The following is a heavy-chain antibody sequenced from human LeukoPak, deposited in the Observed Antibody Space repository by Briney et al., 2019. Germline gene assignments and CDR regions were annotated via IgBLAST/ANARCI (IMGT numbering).Heavy chain of an antibody. CDR1: GFTFSSYA. D-gene: IGHD6-13*01. CDR2: ISGSGGST. CDR3: AKDSTAAGSYPGATFDY. J-gene: IGHJ4*02. Sequence: GGSLRLSCAASGFTFSSYAMSWVRQAPGKGLEWVSAISGSGGSTYYADSVKGRFTISRDNSKNTLYLQMNSLRAEDTAVYYCAKDSTAAGSYPGATFDYWGQGTLVTVSS. V-gene: IGHV3-23*01.